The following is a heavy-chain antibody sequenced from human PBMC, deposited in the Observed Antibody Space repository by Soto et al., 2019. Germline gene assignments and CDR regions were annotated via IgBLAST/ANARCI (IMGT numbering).Heavy chain of an antibody. D-gene: IGHD6-6*01. V-gene: IGHV3-33*01. CDR3: AAEYSSSSPPYYGMDV. CDR1: GFTFSSYG. J-gene: IGHJ6*02. CDR2: IWYDGSNK. Sequence: QVQLVESGGGVVQPGRSLRLSCAASGFTFSSYGMHWVRQAPGKGLEWVAVIWYDGSNKYYADSVKGRFTISRDNSKNTLYLQMNSLRAEDTAVYYCAAEYSSSSPPYYGMDVWGQGTTVTVSS.